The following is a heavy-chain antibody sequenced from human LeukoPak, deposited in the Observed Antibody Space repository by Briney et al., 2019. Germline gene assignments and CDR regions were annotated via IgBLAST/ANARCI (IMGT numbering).Heavy chain of an antibody. CDR2: ISSSGSTI. CDR3: AGNNYYDSSAGVGY. V-gene: IGHV3-48*03. D-gene: IGHD3-22*01. J-gene: IGHJ4*02. CDR1: GFTFSIYE. Sequence: GGSLRLSCAASGFTFSIYEMNWVRQAPGKGLEWVSYISSSGSTIYYADSVKGRFTISRDNAKNSLYLQMNSLRAEDTAVYYCAGNNYYDSSAGVGYWGQGTLVTVSS.